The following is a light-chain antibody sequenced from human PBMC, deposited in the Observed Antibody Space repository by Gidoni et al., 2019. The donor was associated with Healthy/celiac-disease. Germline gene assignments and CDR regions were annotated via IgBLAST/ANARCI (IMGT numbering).Light chain of an antibody. J-gene: IGLJ2*01. Sequence: SYVLTHPPSVSVAPGQTARITCGGNNIGSKSVHWYQQKPGQAPVLVIYYDSDRPSGIPERFSGSNSGNTATLTISRVEAGDEADDYCQVWDSSSDHVVFGGGTKLTVL. CDR1: NIGSKS. V-gene: IGLV3-21*04. CDR3: QVWDSSSDHVV. CDR2: YDS.